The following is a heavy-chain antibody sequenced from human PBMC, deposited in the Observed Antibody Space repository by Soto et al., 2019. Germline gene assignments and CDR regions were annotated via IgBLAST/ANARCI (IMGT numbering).Heavy chain of an antibody. CDR2: ISGSGGST. Sequence: EVQLLESGGGLVQPGGSLRLSCAASGFTFSGYAMSWVRQAPGKGLEWVSAISGSGGSTYYADSVKGRFTISRDNSKNSLYLQMNSLRAEDTAVYYCAKENGYSSSWFEFDYWGQGTLVTVSS. CDR1: GFTFSGYA. J-gene: IGHJ4*02. D-gene: IGHD6-13*01. V-gene: IGHV3-23*01. CDR3: AKENGYSSSWFEFDY.